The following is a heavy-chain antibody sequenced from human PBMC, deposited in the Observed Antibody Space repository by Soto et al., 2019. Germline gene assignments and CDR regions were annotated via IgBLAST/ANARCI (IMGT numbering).Heavy chain of an antibody. Sequence: SETLSLTCAVSGGSISSGGDSWSWIRQPPGKGLEWIGYIYHSGSTYYNPSLKSRVTISVDRSKNQFSLKLSSVTAADTAVYYCARGFGGAYCGGDCYSGNWFDPWGQGTLVTVSS. V-gene: IGHV4-30-2*01. J-gene: IGHJ5*02. CDR3: ARGFGGAYCGGDCYSGNWFDP. CDR1: GGSISSGGDS. D-gene: IGHD2-21*02. CDR2: IYHSGST.